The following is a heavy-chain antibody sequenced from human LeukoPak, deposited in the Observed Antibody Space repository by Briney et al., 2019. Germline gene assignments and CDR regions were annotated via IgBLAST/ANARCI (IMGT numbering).Heavy chain of an antibody. J-gene: IGHJ4*02. CDR3: ARYCAYCRSTSRPRAFDY. CDR1: GGSISSSSYY. V-gene: IGHV4-39*01. Sequence: SETLSLTCTVSGGSISSSSYYWGWIRQPPGKGLEWIGSIYYSGSTYYNPSLKSRVTISVDTSKNQFSLKLSSVTAADTAVYYCARYCAYCRSTSRPRAFDYWGQGTLVTVSS. CDR2: IYYSGST. D-gene: IGHD2-2*01.